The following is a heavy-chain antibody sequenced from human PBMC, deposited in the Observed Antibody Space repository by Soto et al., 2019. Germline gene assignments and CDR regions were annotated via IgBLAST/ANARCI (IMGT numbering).Heavy chain of an antibody. D-gene: IGHD3-22*01. J-gene: IGHJ4*02. CDR1: GYTFTSYP. CDR3: VRDWTNYDSSGPGDY. CDR2: INAGNGDT. V-gene: IGHV1-3*01. Sequence: GASVKVSCKASGYTFTSYPMHWVRQAPGQGLEWMGWINAGNGDTKYSQKFQGRVTITRDTSAIKAYMELSSLRSEDTAVYYCVRDWTNYDSSGPGDYWGQGTLVTVSS.